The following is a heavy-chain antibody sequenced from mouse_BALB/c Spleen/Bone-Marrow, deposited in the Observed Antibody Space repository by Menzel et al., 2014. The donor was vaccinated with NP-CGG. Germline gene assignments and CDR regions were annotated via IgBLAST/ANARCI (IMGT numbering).Heavy chain of an antibody. Sequence: EVQLQQSGAELVKPGASVKLSCTGSGFNIKDTYMHWVKQRPEQGLEWIGRIDPANGNTKYDPKFQGKATITADTSSNTASLQLSSLTSEDTAVYYCASYYRYSFDYWGQGTTLTVSS. CDR1: GFNIKDTY. J-gene: IGHJ2*01. V-gene: IGHV14-3*02. D-gene: IGHD2-14*01. CDR3: ASYYRYSFDY. CDR2: IDPANGNT.